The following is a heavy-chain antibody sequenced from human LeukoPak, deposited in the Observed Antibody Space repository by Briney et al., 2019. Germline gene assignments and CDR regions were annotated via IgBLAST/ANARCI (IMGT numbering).Heavy chain of an antibody. V-gene: IGHV3-11*01. CDR1: GFTFSDYY. Sequence: GGSLRLSCAASGFTFSDYYMSWIRQAPGKGLEWVSYISSSGSTIYYADSVKGRFTISRDNAKNSLYLQMNSLRAEDTAGYYCARKKNTYYSFDYWGQGTLVTVSS. D-gene: IGHD3-10*01. CDR2: ISSSGSTI. CDR3: ARKKNTYYSFDY. J-gene: IGHJ4*02.